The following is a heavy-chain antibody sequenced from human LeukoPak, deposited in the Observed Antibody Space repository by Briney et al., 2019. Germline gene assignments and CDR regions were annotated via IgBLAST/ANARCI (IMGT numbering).Heavy chain of an antibody. D-gene: IGHD3-10*01. CDR3: ARVWGSGEKWNY. Sequence: ASVKVSCKASGYTFTSYGISWVRQAPGQGLEWMGWISAYNGSTNYAQKLQGRVTMTTDTSTSTAYMELRSLKSDDTAVYYCARVWGSGEKWNYWGQGTLVTVSS. CDR1: GYTFTSYG. V-gene: IGHV1-18*01. J-gene: IGHJ4*02. CDR2: ISAYNGST.